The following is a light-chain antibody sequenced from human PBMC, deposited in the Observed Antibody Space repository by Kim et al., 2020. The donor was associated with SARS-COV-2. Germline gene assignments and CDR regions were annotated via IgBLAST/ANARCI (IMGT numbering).Light chain of an antibody. Sequence: SASVGNRVTITCRASQSIRSRLAWYQQKPGKAPKLLIYDASSLQSGVPSRFAGSGSGTEFTLTISSLQPDDFATYYCQQYKSYRTFGQGTKVDIK. CDR3: QQYKSYRT. V-gene: IGKV1-5*01. J-gene: IGKJ1*01. CDR2: DAS. CDR1: QSIRSR.